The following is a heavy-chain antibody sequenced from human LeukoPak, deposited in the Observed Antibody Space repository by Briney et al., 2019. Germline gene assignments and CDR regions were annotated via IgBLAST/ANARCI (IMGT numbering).Heavy chain of an antibody. Sequence: PSETLSLSCTVSGGSISSYYRSWIRQPPGKELQWIGYIHSTGTTKFNPSLESRVTMSVDTSKNQFSLKPSSVTAADTAVYYCARHARRDAYNPNDYWGQGTLVTVSS. CDR2: IHSTGTT. J-gene: IGHJ4*02. CDR3: ARHARRDAYNPNDY. V-gene: IGHV4-4*09. CDR1: GGSISSYY. D-gene: IGHD5-24*01.